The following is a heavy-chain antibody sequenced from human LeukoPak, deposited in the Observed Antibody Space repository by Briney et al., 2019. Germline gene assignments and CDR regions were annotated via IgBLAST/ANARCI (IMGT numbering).Heavy chain of an antibody. D-gene: IGHD6-19*01. Sequence: SVKVSCKASGGTFSSYAISWVRQAPRQGLEWMGRIIPIFGIANYAQKFQGRVTITADKSTSTAYMELSSLRSEDTAVYYCARGRTVAGILRWGQGTLVTVSS. J-gene: IGHJ4*02. CDR1: GGTFSSYA. CDR2: IIPIFGIA. V-gene: IGHV1-69*04. CDR3: ARGRTVAGILR.